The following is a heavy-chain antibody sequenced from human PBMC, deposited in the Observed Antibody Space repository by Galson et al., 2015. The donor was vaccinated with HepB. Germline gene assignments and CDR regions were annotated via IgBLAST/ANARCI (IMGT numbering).Heavy chain of an antibody. V-gene: IGHV3-30*03. CDR2: ISYDGSNK. CDR3: ARDPLDGSGSTFSGADY. CDR1: GFTFSSYG. J-gene: IGHJ4*02. Sequence: SLRLSCAASGFTFSSYGMHWVRQAPGKGLEWVAVISYDGSNKYYADSVKGRFTISRDNSKNTLYLQMNSLRAEDTAVYYCARDPLDGSGSTFSGADYWGQGTLVTVSS. D-gene: IGHD3-10*01.